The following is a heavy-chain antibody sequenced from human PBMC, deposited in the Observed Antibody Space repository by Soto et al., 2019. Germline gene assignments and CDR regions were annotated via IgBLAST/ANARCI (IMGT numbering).Heavy chain of an antibody. D-gene: IGHD4-17*01. Sequence: QVQLVQSGAEVKKPGASVKVSCKASGYTFTSYYMHWVRQPPGQGLEWMGIINPSGGSTRYAQKFQGRVTMTRDTSTSTVYMELSSLRSEDTAVYYCAREKYGDYVPDAFDIWGQGTMVTVSS. CDR1: GYTFTSYY. CDR2: INPSGGST. V-gene: IGHV1-46*03. CDR3: AREKYGDYVPDAFDI. J-gene: IGHJ3*02.